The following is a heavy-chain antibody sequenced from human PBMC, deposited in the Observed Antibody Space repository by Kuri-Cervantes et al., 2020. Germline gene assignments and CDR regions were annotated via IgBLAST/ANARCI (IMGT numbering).Heavy chain of an antibody. CDR1: GFTFNIYG. CDR3: AKEHGYSSGYFDY. Sequence: GESLKISCAASGFTFNIYGMHWVRQAPGKGLEWVGVISYDGNNKSYADSVKGRFTISRDNSKNTLYLQLNSLRPEDTAVYYCAKEHGYSSGYFDYWGQGTLVTVSS. CDR2: ISYDGNNK. V-gene: IGHV3-30*18. D-gene: IGHD5-18*01. J-gene: IGHJ4*02.